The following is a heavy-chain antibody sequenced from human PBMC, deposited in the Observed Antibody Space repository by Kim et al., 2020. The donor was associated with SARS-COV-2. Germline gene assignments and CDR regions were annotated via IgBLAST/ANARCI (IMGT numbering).Heavy chain of an antibody. CDR2: ISYDGSNK. CDR1: GFTFSSYG. Sequence: GGSLRLSCAASGFTFSSYGMHWVRQAPGKGLEWVAVISYDGSNKYYADSVKGRFTISRDNSKNTLYLQMNSLRAEDTAVYYCAKEMGRYCGGLEYLCGEYFQHWGQGTLVTVSS. V-gene: IGHV3-30*18. J-gene: IGHJ1*01. D-gene: IGHD2-21*01. CDR3: AKEMGRYCGGLEYLCGEYFQH.